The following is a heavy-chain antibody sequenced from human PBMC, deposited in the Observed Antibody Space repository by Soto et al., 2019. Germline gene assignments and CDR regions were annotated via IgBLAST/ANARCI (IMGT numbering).Heavy chain of an antibody. CDR3: ARHGRGGDTLFDY. CDR2: IYYSGST. V-gene: IGHV4-39*01. J-gene: IGHJ4*02. D-gene: IGHD4-17*01. Sequence: QLQLQESGPGLVKPSETLSLTCTVSGGSISSSSYYWGWIRQPPGKGLEWIGSIYYSGSTYYNPSLKSRFTISVDTSKNQFSLKLSSVTAADTAVYYCARHGRGGDTLFDYWGQGTLVTVSS. CDR1: GGSISSSSYY.